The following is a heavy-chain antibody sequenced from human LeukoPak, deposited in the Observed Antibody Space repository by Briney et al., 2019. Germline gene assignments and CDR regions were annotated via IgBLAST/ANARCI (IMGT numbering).Heavy chain of an antibody. CDR3: ARGNYDFWGGYLLSGVYFDY. Sequence: SQTLSLTCTVSGGSISSGDYYWSWIRQPPGKGLEWIGYIYYSGSTYYNPSLKSRVTISVDTSKNQFSLKLSSVTAADTAVYYCARGNYDFWGGYLLSGVYFDYWGQGTLVTVSS. CDR1: GGSISSGDYY. D-gene: IGHD3-3*01. J-gene: IGHJ4*02. CDR2: IYYSGST. V-gene: IGHV4-30-4*01.